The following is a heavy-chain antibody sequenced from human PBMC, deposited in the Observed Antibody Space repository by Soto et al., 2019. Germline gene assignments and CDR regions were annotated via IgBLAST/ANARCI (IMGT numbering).Heavy chain of an antibody. CDR2: ISVSGDNI. CDR1: GFIFSSYG. Sequence: PGGSLRLSCAASGFIFSSYGVNWIRRAPGRGLEWVASISVSGDNIYYGDSVQGRFTISRDNSKRSVFLDLNSLRVEDTAVYYCARDLGLLKSLFDYWGQGTLVTVSS. CDR3: ARDLGLLKSLFDY. J-gene: IGHJ4*02. D-gene: IGHD3-16*01. V-gene: IGHV3-21*01.